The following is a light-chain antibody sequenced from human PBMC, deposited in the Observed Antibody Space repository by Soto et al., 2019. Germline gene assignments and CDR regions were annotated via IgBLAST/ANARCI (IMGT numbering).Light chain of an antibody. CDR1: SRDVGSYNL. V-gene: IGLV2-23*02. J-gene: IGLJ7*01. CDR3: CSYAGSSTSAV. Sequence: QSALTQPGSVSGSPGQSITISCTGTSRDVGSYNLVSWYQQHPGKAPKLMIYEVSKRPSGVSNRFSGSKSGNTASLTISGLQAEDEAAYYCCSYAGSSTSAVFGGGTQLTVL. CDR2: EVS.